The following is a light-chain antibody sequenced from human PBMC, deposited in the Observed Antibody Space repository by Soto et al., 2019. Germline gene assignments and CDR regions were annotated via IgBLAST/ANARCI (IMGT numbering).Light chain of an antibody. CDR1: QGISSSY. CDR3: QHYGTSPPWT. CDR2: GGS. Sequence: ELVLTQSPGTLSLSPGERATLSCRASQGISSSYLAWYQQKPGQAPRFLIYGGSSRATGIPDRFSGSGSGTDFTLTISRLEPEDFAVYCCQHYGTSPPWTFGPGTKVEI. V-gene: IGKV3-20*01. J-gene: IGKJ1*01.